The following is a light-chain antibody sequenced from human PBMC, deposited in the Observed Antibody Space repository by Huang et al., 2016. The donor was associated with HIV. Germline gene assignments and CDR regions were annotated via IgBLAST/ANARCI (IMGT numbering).Light chain of an antibody. CDR1: QTLSYGSSDKNY. V-gene: IGKV4-1*01. CDR3: HQYYSIFQT. CDR2: WSS. Sequence: DIVMTQSPDSLALSLGDRAAINCTSSQTLSYGSSDKNYLNWYQVKPGRRPKLLISWSSVRESGVPDRFSGSGSGTHFTLTISSLQAEDVAVYYCHQYYSIFQTFGLGTKVEV. J-gene: IGKJ1*01.